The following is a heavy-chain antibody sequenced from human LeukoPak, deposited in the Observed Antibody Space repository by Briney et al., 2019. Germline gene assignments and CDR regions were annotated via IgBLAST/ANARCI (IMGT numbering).Heavy chain of an antibody. CDR2: IYSGGAI. CDR1: GFAFGSNY. CDR3: AGRPTGYSSGYIH. Sequence: GWSLRLSFVASGFAFGSNYMSWLRLAPWKGLEWVSLIYSGGAIRYADSVKGRFTISRDSSKNIVYLQMNNLRVEDTAVYYCAGRPTGYSSGYIHWGQGTLVTVSS. J-gene: IGHJ4*02. V-gene: IGHV3-53*01. D-gene: IGHD5-18*01.